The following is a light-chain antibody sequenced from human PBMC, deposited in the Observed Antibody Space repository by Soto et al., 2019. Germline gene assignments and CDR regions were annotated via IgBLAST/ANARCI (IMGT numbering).Light chain of an antibody. J-gene: IGLJ1*01. CDR3: CSFADSNNNHV. CDR2: EVT. V-gene: IGLV2-8*01. CDR1: SNDVGGYDY. Sequence: QSVLTQPPSASGSPGQSVTISCTGTSNDVGGYDYVSWYQQHPGKPPKLIIYEVTKRPSGVPDRFSGSKSGNTASLTVSGLQAEEEADYYCCSFADSNNNHVFGTGTKVTVL.